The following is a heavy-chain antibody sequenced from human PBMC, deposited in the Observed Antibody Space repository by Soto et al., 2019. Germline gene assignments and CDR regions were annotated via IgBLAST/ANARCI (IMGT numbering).Heavy chain of an antibody. D-gene: IGHD2-2*01. Sequence: PSETLSLTCTVSGGSISSYYWSWIRQPPGKGLEWIGYIYYSGSTNYNPSLKSRVTISVDTSKNQFSLKLSSVTAADTAVYYCARQDCSSTSCYYGDFDYWGQGTLVTISS. CDR3: ARQDCSSTSCYYGDFDY. J-gene: IGHJ4*02. V-gene: IGHV4-59*08. CDR1: GGSISSYY. CDR2: IYYSGST.